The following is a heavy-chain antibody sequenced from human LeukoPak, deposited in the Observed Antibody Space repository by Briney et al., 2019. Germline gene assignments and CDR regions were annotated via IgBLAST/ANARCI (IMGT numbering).Heavy chain of an antibody. CDR1: GFTFSSYA. CDR2: ISGSGGST. D-gene: IGHD6-13*01. CDR3: AKDGASSWFPGDWFDP. Sequence: RRSLRPSCAASGFTFSSYAMSWVRQAPGKGQEWVSAISGSGGSTYYADSVKGRFTISRDNSKNTLYLQMNSLRAEDTAVYYCAKDGASSWFPGDWFDPWGQGTLVTVSS. J-gene: IGHJ5*02. V-gene: IGHV3-23*01.